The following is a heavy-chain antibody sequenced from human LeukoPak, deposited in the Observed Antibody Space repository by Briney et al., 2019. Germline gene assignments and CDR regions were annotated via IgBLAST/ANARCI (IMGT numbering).Heavy chain of an antibody. V-gene: IGHV3-53*01. CDR2: IYSGGST. Sequence: PGGSLRLSCAASGLTFSSYWMTWVRQAPGKGLEWVSLIYSGGSTYYADSVKGRFTISRDNSKNTLYLQMNSLRAEDTAVYYCARDQTGAAYYYYGMDVWGQGTTVTVSS. J-gene: IGHJ6*02. CDR1: GLTFSSYW. CDR3: ARDQTGAAYYYYGMDV. D-gene: IGHD3-10*01.